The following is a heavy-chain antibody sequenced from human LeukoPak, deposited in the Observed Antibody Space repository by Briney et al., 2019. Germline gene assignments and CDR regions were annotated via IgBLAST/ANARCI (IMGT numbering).Heavy chain of an antibody. J-gene: IGHJ4*02. CDR2: IESNGGDK. CDR1: GFSFSIYW. Sequence: GGSLRLSCAASGFSFSIYWMSWIRQTPGKGLEYVANIESNGGDKYYVDSVKGRFTISRDNAKNSLYLQMNSLRAEDTAVYYCAKAAQVAGRPNLGGHFDYWGQGTLVTVSS. V-gene: IGHV3-7*03. CDR3: AKAAQVAGRPNLGGHFDY. D-gene: IGHD6-6*01.